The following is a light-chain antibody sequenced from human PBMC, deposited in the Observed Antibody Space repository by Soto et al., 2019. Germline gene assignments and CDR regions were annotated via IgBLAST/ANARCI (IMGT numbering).Light chain of an antibody. V-gene: IGKV1-33*01. J-gene: IGKJ3*01. CDR2: DAS. Sequence: DIQMTQSPSSLSASVGDRVTITCQASQGISNYLNWYQQKPGKAPKLLIYDASNLETGVPSRFSGSGSGTDFTFTISSLQPEDIATYYCQQYDNLPLLTFGPGTKVDIK. CDR3: QQYDNLPLLT. CDR1: QGISNY.